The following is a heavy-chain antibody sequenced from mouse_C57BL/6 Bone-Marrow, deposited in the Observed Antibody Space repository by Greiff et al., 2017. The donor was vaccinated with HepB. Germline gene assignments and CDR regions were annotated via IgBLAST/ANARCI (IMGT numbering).Heavy chain of an antibody. CDR1: GYTFTSYG. Sequence: QVQLKQSGAELARPGASVKLSCKASGYTFTSYGISWVKQRTGQGLEWIGEIYPRSGNTYYNEKFKGKATLTADKSSSTAYMELHSLTSEDSAVYFCARGGNCDAMDYWGQGTSVTVSS. J-gene: IGHJ4*01. D-gene: IGHD2-1*01. CDR3: ARGGNCDAMDY. CDR2: IYPRSGNT. V-gene: IGHV1-81*01.